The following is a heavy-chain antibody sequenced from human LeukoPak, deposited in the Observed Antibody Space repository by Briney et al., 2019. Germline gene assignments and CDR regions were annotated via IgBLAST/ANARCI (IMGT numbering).Heavy chain of an antibody. CDR3: ARAPSDGIVVNWFDP. CDR2: ISSSSSYI. V-gene: IGHV3-21*01. D-gene: IGHD3-22*01. J-gene: IGHJ5*02. Sequence: GGSLRLSCAASGFTFSSYSMNWVRQAPGKGLEWVSSISSSSSYIYYADSVKGRFTISRDNARNSLYLQMNSLRAEDTAVYYCARAPSDGIVVNWFDPWGQGTLVTVSS. CDR1: GFTFSSYS.